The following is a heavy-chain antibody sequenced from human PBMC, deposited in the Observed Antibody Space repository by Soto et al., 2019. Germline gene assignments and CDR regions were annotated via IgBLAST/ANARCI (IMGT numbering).Heavy chain of an antibody. CDR1: GGSISSSNW. V-gene: IGHV4-4*02. J-gene: IGHJ4*02. CDR3: ARRYYDILTGYISDY. D-gene: IGHD3-9*01. Sequence: SETLSLTCAVSGGSISSSNWWSWVRQPPGKGLEWIGEIYHSGSTNYNPSLKSRVTISVDKSKNQFSLKLSSVTAADTAVYYCARRYYDILTGYISDYWGQGPLVTVSS. CDR2: IYHSGST.